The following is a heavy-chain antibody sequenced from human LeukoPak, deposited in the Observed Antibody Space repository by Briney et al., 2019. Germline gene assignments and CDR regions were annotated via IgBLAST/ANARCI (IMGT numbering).Heavy chain of an antibody. CDR3: ARGPPYIVVVTAIGFFDY. CDR2: IYHSGST. V-gene: IGHV4-30-2*01. J-gene: IGHJ4*02. D-gene: IGHD2-21*02. CDR1: GGSISSGGYS. Sequence: SETLSLTCAVSGGSISSGGYSWSWIRQPPGKGLEWIGYIYHSGSTNYNPSLKSRVTISVDTSKNQFSLKLSSVTAADTAVYYCARGPPYIVVVTAIGFFDYWGQGTLVTVSS.